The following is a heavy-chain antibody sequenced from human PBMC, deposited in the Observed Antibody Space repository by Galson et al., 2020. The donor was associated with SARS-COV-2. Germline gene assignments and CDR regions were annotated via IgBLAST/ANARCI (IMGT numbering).Heavy chain of an antibody. Sequence: SVKVSCKASGGTFSSYAISWVRQAPGQGLEWMGGIIPILGIANYAQKFQGRVTITADKSTSTAYMELSSLRSEDTAVYYCAAPSCSSTSCYDAVDIWGQGTMVSVSS. CDR1: GGTFSSYA. J-gene: IGHJ3*02. D-gene: IGHD2-2*01. CDR2: IIPILGIA. CDR3: AAPSCSSTSCYDAVDI. V-gene: IGHV1-69*10.